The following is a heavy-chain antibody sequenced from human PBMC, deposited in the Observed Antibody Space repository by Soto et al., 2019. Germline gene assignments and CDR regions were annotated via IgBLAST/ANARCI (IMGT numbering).Heavy chain of an antibody. V-gene: IGHV1-18*01. CDR1: GYTFTTYP. CDR2: ISTYNGNT. CDR3: AREGSGWDFDL. Sequence: QVQLVQSGAEVKKPGASVKVSCRASGYTFTTYPITWVRQAPGQGLEWMGWISTYNGNTNYAHGLRDRVSMTTDTSTTTAYLELRSLTSDDTAVYFCAREGSGWDFDLWGQGTPVTVSS. J-gene: IGHJ4*02. D-gene: IGHD6-19*01.